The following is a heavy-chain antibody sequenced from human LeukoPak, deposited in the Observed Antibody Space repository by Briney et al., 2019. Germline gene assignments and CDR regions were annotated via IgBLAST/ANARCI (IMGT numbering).Heavy chain of an antibody. CDR1: GFTFSSYA. Sequence: GGSLRLSCAASGFTFSSYAMSWVRQAPGKGLEWVSYISGSGATIYYADSVKGRFTISRENAKNSLYLQMNSLRSEDTAVYYCARDLGNYGSDYWGQGILVTVSS. J-gene: IGHJ4*02. CDR2: ISGSGATI. D-gene: IGHD1-7*01. V-gene: IGHV3-48*03. CDR3: ARDLGNYGSDY.